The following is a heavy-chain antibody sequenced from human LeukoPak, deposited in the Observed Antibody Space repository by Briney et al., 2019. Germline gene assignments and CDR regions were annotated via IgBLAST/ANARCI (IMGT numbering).Heavy chain of an antibody. V-gene: IGHV4-39*01. J-gene: IGHJ3*02. CDR2: IYYSGST. CDR1: GGSISSSSYY. CDR3: ARQFIVVVIRDAFDI. Sequence: PSETLSLTCTVSGGSISSSSYYWGWIRQPPGKGLEWIGSIYYSGSTYYNPSLKSRVTISVDTSKNQFSLKLSSVTAADTAVYYCARQFIVVVIRDAFDIWGQGTMVTVSS. D-gene: IGHD3-22*01.